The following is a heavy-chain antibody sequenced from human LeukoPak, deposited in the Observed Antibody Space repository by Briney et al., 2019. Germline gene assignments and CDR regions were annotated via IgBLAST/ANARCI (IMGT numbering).Heavy chain of an antibody. CDR1: RYSFTSNW. CDR3: ARGGYSSNWSPYYFDY. CDR2: IDPGDSYT. V-gene: IGHV5-10-1*01. Sequence: GESLRISCTGSRYSFTSNWISWVRQKPGKGLEWMGRIDPGDSYTKYSPSFQGHVTISADKSTSTAYLQWSSLKASDTAMYYCARGGYSSNWSPYYFDYWGQGTLVTVSS. J-gene: IGHJ4*02. D-gene: IGHD6-13*01.